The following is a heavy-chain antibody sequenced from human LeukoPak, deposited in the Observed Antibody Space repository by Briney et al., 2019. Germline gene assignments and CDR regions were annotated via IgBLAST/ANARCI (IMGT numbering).Heavy chain of an antibody. CDR2: ISYDGSNK. D-gene: IGHD2-15*01. CDR1: GFTFSSYA. J-gene: IGHJ4*02. CDR3: ARERPDIAPRYDY. Sequence: GGSLRLSCAASGFTFSSYAMHWVRQAPGKGLEWVAVISYDGSNKYYADSVKGRFTISRDNSKNTLYLQMNSLRAEDTAVYYCARERPDIAPRYDYWGQGTLVTVFS. V-gene: IGHV3-30*04.